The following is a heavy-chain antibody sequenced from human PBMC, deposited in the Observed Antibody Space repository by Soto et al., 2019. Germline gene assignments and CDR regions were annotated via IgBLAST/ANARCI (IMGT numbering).Heavy chain of an antibody. D-gene: IGHD2-8*01. J-gene: IGHJ4*02. CDR3: TRLYCTNGVCPNPD. V-gene: IGHV3-73*01. CDR1: GFTFSGSA. Sequence: EVQLVESGGGLVQPGGSLKLSCAASGFTFSGSAMHWVRQASGKGLEWVGRIRSKANSYATAYAASVKGRFTISRDDSKNTAYLQMNSLKTEDTAVYYCTRLYCTNGVCPNPDWGQGTLVTVSS. CDR2: IRSKANSYAT.